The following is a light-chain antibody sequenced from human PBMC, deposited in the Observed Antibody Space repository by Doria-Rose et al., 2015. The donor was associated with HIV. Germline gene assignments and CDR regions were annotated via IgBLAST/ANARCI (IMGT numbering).Light chain of an antibody. V-gene: IGKV3-20*01. J-gene: IGKJ1*01. Sequence: TQSPGTLSLSPGERATLSCRASQSFSSTYLAWYQQKPGQAPSLLICDVSTRATGIPDRFSASGSGTDFALTINRLEPEDFALYYCHQYGTSWTFGQGTKVEI. CDR1: QSFSSTY. CDR2: DVS. CDR3: HQYGTSWT.